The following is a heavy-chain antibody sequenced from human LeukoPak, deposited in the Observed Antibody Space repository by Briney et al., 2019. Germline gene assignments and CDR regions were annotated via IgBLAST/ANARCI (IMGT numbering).Heavy chain of an antibody. J-gene: IGHJ2*01. V-gene: IGHV3-48*01. Sequence: GGSLRLSCAASGFTFSSYSMNWVRQVPGKGLQWVSYISGSTIYYADSVKGRFTISRDNSKNTLYLQMNSLRAEDTALYYCAKDHIIYGSTGFFDLWGRGTLITVSS. D-gene: IGHD2/OR15-2a*01. CDR2: ISGSTI. CDR3: AKDHIIYGSTGFFDL. CDR1: GFTFSSYS.